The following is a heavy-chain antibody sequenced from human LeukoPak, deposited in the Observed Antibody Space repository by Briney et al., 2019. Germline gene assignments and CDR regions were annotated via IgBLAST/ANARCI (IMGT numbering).Heavy chain of an antibody. D-gene: IGHD6-13*01. CDR1: GGSISSYY. Sequence: PSETLSPTCTVSGGSISSYYWSWIRQPAGKGLEWIGRIYTSGSTNYNPSLKSRVTMSVDTSKNQFSLKLSSVTAADTAVYYCAREGSSSWYGWFDPWGQGTLVTVSS. J-gene: IGHJ5*02. CDR2: IYTSGST. V-gene: IGHV4-4*07. CDR3: AREGSSSWYGWFDP.